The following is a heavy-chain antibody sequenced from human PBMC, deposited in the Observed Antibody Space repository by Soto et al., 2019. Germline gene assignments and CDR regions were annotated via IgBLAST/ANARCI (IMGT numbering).Heavy chain of an antibody. V-gene: IGHV4-34*01. Sequence: SETLSLTCAVYGWSFSGYYWSWIRQPPGKGLEWIGEINHSGSTNYNPSLKSRVTISVDTSKNQFSLKLSSVTAADTAVYYCARPDLHYDILTGRPSYYYGMDVWGQGTTVTVSS. D-gene: IGHD3-9*01. CDR2: INHSGST. CDR3: ARPDLHYDILTGRPSYYYGMDV. J-gene: IGHJ6*02. CDR1: GWSFSGYY.